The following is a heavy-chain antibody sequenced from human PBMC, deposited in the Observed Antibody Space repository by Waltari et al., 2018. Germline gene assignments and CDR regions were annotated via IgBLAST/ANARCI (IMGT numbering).Heavy chain of an antibody. J-gene: IGHJ6*02. Sequence: EVQLVESGGGLVQPGGSLRLSCAASGFTFSSYWMSWVRQAPGKGLEWVANIKQDGSGKYYVDSVKGRFTIARDNAKNSLYLQMNSLRAEDTAVYYCARDVERQYYDFWSGPRSYGMDVWGQGTTVTVSS. CDR3: ARDVERQYYDFWSGPRSYGMDV. CDR2: IKQDGSGK. D-gene: IGHD3-3*01. CDR1: GFTFSSYW. V-gene: IGHV3-7*01.